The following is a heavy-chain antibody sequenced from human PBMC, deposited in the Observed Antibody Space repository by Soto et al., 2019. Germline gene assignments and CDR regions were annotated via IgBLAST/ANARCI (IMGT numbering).Heavy chain of an antibody. CDR1: GYTFTNYF. D-gene: IGHD1-26*01. V-gene: IGHV1-18*04. J-gene: IGHJ4*02. CDR2: INPNIGNT. CDR3: ARSKSGSYFGGAVAYYFDY. Sequence: ASVKVSCKASGYTFTNYFIHWVRQAPGQGLEWMGWINPNIGNTNYAQKLQGRVTMTTDTSTSTAYMELRSLRSDDTAVYYCARSKSGSYFGGAVAYYFDYWGQGTLVTVSS.